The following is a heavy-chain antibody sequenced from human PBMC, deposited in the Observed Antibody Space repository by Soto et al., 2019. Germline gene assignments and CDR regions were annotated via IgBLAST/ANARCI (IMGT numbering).Heavy chain of an antibody. D-gene: IGHD1-26*01. V-gene: IGHV4-39*01. CDR1: GGSISSSSYY. J-gene: IGHJ5*02. CDR2: IYYSGST. Sequence: SETLSLTCTVSGGSISSSSYYWGWIRQPPGKGLEWIGSIYYSGSTYYNPSLKSRVTISVDTSKNQFSLKLSSVTATDTAVYYCARQKRIAVAATSTYSGSYYALNWFDPWGQGTLVTVSS. CDR3: ARQKRIAVAATSTYSGSYYALNWFDP.